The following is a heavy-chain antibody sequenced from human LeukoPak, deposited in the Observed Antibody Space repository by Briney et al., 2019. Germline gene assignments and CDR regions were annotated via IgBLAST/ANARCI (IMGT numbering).Heavy chain of an antibody. J-gene: IGHJ4*02. CDR2: IYPSGTT. D-gene: IGHD3-22*01. V-gene: IGHV4-4*07. CDR1: GASISNYY. CDR3: ARNYYDRSNFDY. Sequence: SETLSLTCTVSGASISNYYWTWIRQPAAKGLEWIGRIYPSGTTNYNPSLKGRVSMSVDTSNNQFSLKLSSVTAADTAVYYCARNYYDRSNFDYWGQGTLVTVSS.